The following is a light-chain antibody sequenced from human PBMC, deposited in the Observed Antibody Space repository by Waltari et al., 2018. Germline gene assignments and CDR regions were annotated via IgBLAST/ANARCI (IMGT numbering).Light chain of an antibody. CDR1: QSLTRF. CDR3: QKYLSLPAP. J-gene: IGKJ1*01. V-gene: IGKV3-20*01. Sequence: EIMLTQSRGTMSLSPGERANLSCRASQSLTRFLAWYQQKPGPAPRPLLYDASIRATGIPDRFSGSGFGTDFGFTSTRLEPDDIAVYYCQKYLSLPAPFGPGPKVEI. CDR2: DAS.